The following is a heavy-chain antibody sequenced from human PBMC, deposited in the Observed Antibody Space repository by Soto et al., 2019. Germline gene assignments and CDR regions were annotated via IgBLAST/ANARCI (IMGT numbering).Heavy chain of an antibody. CDR3: AKDLGSGKPYYYYAMDV. CDR1: GFIFSKYG. V-gene: IGHV3-30*18. CDR2: ISYDGSNK. D-gene: IGHD3-10*01. Sequence: QAGGSLRLSCAASGFIFSKYGMHWVRQAPGKGLEWVAVISYDGSNKYYAESVKGRFIISRDKSENTLYLQMNSLRAEDTALYYCAKDLGSGKPYYYYAMDVWGQGTTVTVSS. J-gene: IGHJ6*02.